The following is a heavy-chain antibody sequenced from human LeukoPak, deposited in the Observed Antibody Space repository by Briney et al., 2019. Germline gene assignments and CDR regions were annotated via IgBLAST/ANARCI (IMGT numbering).Heavy chain of an antibody. CDR3: ASTGDVRPYFDY. CDR1: GGSISSGGHY. D-gene: IGHD4-17*01. J-gene: IGHJ4*02. Sequence: SETLSLTCTVSGGSISSGGHYWSWIRQHPGKGLEWIGYIYYSGSTYYNPSLKSRVTISVDTSKNQFSLKLSSVTAADTAVYYCASTGDVRPYFDYWGQGTLVTVSS. V-gene: IGHV4-31*03. CDR2: IYYSGST.